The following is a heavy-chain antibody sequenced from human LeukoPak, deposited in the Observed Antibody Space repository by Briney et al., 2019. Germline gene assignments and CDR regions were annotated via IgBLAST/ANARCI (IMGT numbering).Heavy chain of an antibody. J-gene: IGHJ4*02. D-gene: IGHD3-10*01. CDR3: ARGSGSYVY. CDR2: ISGGGGST. CDR1: GFTFTSYS. V-gene: IGHV3-23*01. Sequence: PGGSLRLSCAASGFTFTSYSMNWVRQAPGKGLEWVSTISGGGGSTYYADSVKGRFTISRDNAKNSLYLQMNSLRAEDTAVYYCARGSGSYVYWGQGTLVTVSS.